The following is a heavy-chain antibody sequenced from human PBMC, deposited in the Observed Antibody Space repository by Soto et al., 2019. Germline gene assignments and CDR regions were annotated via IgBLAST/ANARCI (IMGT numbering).Heavy chain of an antibody. V-gene: IGHV3-33*01. CDR3: ARDGIPGMEGATYGMDV. CDR2: IWYDGNNK. CDR1: GFTFSDYG. D-gene: IGHD6-25*01. Sequence: QVPLVESGGGVVQPGRSLRLSCAASGFTFSDYGMHWVRQAPGKGLEWVAVIWYDGNNKYYPDSVEGRFTISRDNSKNTLYLQMNSLRAEDTAVYYCARDGIPGMEGATYGMDVWGQGTTVTVTS. J-gene: IGHJ6*02.